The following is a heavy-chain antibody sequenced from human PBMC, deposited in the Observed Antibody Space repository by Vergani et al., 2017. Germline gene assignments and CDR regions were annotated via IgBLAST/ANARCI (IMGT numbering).Heavy chain of an antibody. CDR1: GGTFSSYA. Sequence: QVQLVQSGAEVKKPGSSVKVSCKASGGTFSSYAISWVRQAPGQGLEWMGGIIPIFGTANYAQKFQGRVTITADDSTSTAYMELSSLRSEDTAVYYCASWTTSVAATSPDAFDIWGQGTMVTVSS. J-gene: IGHJ3*02. CDR2: IIPIFGTA. V-gene: IGHV1-69*01. D-gene: IGHD4-11*01. CDR3: ASWTTSVAATSPDAFDI.